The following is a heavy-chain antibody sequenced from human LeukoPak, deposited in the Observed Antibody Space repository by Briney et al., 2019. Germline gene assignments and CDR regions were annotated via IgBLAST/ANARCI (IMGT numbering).Heavy chain of an antibody. CDR2: ISSNGDST. CDR3: ARAPRIGGTYSYYYYGMDV. D-gene: IGHD1-26*01. V-gene: IGHV3-64*01. CDR1: GFTFSSYS. J-gene: IGHJ6*02. Sequence: RGSLRLSCAASGFTFSSYSMHWVRQAPGKGREYVSAISSNGDSTYYANSVKGRFTISRDNSKNTLYLQMGSLRAEDMAVYYCARAPRIGGTYSYYYYGMDVWGQGTTVTVSS.